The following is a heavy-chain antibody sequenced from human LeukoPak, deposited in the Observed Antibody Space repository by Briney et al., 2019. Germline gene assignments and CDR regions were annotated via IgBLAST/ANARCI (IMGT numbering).Heavy chain of an antibody. CDR3: AKANAAAGTDPKSVYYYYYGMDV. V-gene: IGHV3-9*01. CDR2: ISWNSGSI. D-gene: IGHD6-13*01. CDR1: GFTFDDYA. Sequence: GGSLRLSCAASGFTFDDYAMHWVRQAPGKGLEWVSGISWNSGSIGYADSVKGRFTISRDNAKNSLYLQMNSLRAEDTALYYCAKANAAAGTDPKSVYYYYYGMDVWGQGTTVTVSS. J-gene: IGHJ6*02.